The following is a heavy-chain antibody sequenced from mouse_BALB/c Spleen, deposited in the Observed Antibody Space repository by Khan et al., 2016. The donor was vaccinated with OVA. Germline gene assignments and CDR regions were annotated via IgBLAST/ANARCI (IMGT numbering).Heavy chain of an antibody. CDR3: RISTINA. Sequence: VQLKESGAELVKPAASLKLSCTASGYNIKDIYIHWVKQRPEKGLERIRRTDPANGNTKYDPKFQGKATITADTSSNTAYLQLSSLTSEDTAGYYCRISTINAWGQGTTLTVSS. CDR1: GYNIKDIY. J-gene: IGHJ2*01. CDR2: TDPANGNT. V-gene: IGHV14-3*02.